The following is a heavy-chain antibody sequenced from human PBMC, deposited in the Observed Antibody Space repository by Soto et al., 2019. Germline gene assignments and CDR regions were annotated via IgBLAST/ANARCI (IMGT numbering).Heavy chain of an antibody. CDR1: GLSFSVYA. J-gene: IGHJ4*02. V-gene: IGHV3-23*01. CDR3: ETDSIHYSSSNDIDH. D-gene: IGHD6-6*01. CDR2: MSATGVSI. Sequence: EVQLLESGGGLVQPGGSLRLSCVASGLSFSVYAMSGVRQAPGKGLVWVSSMSATGVSIYYADSVRGRFTISRDNSKNTLYLQMSTLRAEDTARYYCETDSIHYSSSNDIDHWGRVDLVSVSS.